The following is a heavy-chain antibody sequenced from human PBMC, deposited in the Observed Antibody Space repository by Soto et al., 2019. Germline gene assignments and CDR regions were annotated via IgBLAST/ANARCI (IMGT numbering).Heavy chain of an antibody. Sequence: QVQLVESGGGVVQPGRSLRLSCAASGFTCSTYGMHWVRQAPGKGLEWVAVMWFDGKHQYYADSVKGRFTISRDNSKNTLYLQMNSLRADDTALYYCARWTYYDSSGYYYVFDYWGQGTLVTVSS. V-gene: IGHV3-33*01. CDR2: MWFDGKHQ. CDR1: GFTCSTYG. CDR3: ARWTYYDSSGYYYVFDY. J-gene: IGHJ4*02. D-gene: IGHD3-22*01.